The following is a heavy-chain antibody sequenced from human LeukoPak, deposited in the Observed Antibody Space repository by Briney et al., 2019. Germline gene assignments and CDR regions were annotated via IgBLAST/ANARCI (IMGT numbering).Heavy chain of an antibody. CDR3: ARKENVYYYFDY. CDR1: GYSITSSSW. Sequence: PSETLSLTCAVSGYSITSSSWWGWIRQPPGKGLEWIGYIYHSGTTYYNPSLQSRVTMSVDTSKNQFSLRLSSVTAVDTAVYYCARKENVYYYFDYWGQGTLVTVSS. V-gene: IGHV4-28*01. J-gene: IGHJ4*02. D-gene: IGHD3-10*01. CDR2: IYHSGTT.